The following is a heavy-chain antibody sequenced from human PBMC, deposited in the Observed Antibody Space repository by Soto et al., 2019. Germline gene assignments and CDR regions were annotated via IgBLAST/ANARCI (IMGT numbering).Heavy chain of an antibody. CDR2: IFHSGST. J-gene: IGHJ4*02. D-gene: IGHD3-3*01. Sequence: SETLSLTCTVSRGSVSGRAYYWSWIRQSPGKGLEWIGYIFHSGSTKYNPSLKSRATISVDTSTNQFSLKLTSVTAADTAVYYSAREFNYDYWYGSSLQAYFDNCGQGTQVTVSS. CDR3: AREFNYDYWYGSSLQAYFDN. CDR1: RGSVSGRAYY. V-gene: IGHV4-61*08.